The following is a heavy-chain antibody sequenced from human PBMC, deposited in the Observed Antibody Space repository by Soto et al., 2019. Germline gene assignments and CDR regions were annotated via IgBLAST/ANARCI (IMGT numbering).Heavy chain of an antibody. V-gene: IGHV3-21*01. CDR1: GFTFSSYS. CDR2: ISSSSSYI. CDR3: ARDTFDGKYMIRWFDP. J-gene: IGHJ5*02. Sequence: PGGSLRLSCAASGFTFSSYSMNWVRQAPGKGLEWVSSISSSSSYIYYADSVKGRFTISRDNAKNSLYLQMNSLRAGDTAVYYCARDTFDGKYMIRWFDPWGQGTLVTVSS. D-gene: IGHD3-22*01.